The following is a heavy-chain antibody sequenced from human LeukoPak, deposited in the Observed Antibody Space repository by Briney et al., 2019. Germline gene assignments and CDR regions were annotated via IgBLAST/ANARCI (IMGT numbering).Heavy chain of an antibody. Sequence: SQTLSLTCAISGDSVSSNNAAWNWIRQSPSWGLEWLGRTYHRSTWYDDYVVSVRSRLTITPDISKNQVSLQLNSVTPEDTAVYYCTREVAGTGGFDYWGQGITVTVSS. CDR1: GDSVSSNNAA. D-gene: IGHD6-13*01. CDR2: TYHRSTWYD. J-gene: IGHJ4*02. CDR3: TREVAGTGGFDY. V-gene: IGHV6-1*01.